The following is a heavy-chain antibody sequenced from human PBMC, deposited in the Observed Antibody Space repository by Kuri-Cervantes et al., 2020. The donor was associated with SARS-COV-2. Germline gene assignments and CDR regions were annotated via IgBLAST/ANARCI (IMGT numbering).Heavy chain of an antibody. D-gene: IGHD1-26*01. CDR3: AKDDEDSGSYGDAFDI. Sequence: GGSLRLSCAASGFTFSSYAMHWVRQAPGKGLEWVAVISYDGSNKYYADSVKGRFTISRDNSKSTLYLQMNSLRAEDTAVYYCAKDDEDSGSYGDAFDIWGQGTMVTVSS. J-gene: IGHJ3*02. CDR1: GFTFSSYA. CDR2: ISYDGSNK. V-gene: IGHV3-30-3*01.